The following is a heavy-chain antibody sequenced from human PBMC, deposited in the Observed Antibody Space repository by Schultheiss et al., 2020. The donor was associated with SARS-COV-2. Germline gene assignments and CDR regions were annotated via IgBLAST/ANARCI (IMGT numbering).Heavy chain of an antibody. CDR2: INHSGST. CDR3: ARRRPQGFWSSSLDP. CDR1: GGSFSDFY. D-gene: IGHD3-3*01. J-gene: IGHJ5*02. V-gene: IGHV4-34*01. Sequence: SETLSLTCAVYGGSFSDFYWSWIRQPPGKGLEWIGEINHSGSTNYNPSLKSRVTISVDTSKNQFSLKLSSVTAADTAVYYCARRRPQGFWSSSLDPWGQGTLVTVSS.